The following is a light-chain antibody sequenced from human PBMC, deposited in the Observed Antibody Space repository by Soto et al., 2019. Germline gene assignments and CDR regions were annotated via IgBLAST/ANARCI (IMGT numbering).Light chain of an antibody. CDR1: QYISKY. V-gene: IGKV3-15*01. CDR3: HQYNEWRT. J-gene: IGKJ1*01. CDR2: DAS. Sequence: VMTQSPATLSVSPGERAALSCRASQYISKYLAWYQQRPGQAPRLLIYDASTRATGIPDRFSGSGSGTEFTLTISSLQSEDVAVYYCHQYNEWRTFGQGTKVDIK.